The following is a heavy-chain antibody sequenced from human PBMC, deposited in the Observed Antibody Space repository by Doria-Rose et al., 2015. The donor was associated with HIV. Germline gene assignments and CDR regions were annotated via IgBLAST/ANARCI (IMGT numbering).Heavy chain of an antibody. V-gene: IGHV2-26*01. CDR3: ARIKSSRWYHKYYFDF. D-gene: IGHD6-13*01. CDR1: GASLSSPGMG. J-gene: IGHJ4*02. CDR2: IFSDDER. Sequence: QESGPVLVKPTETLTLTCTVSGASLSSPGMGVSWIRQPPGKALEWLANIFSDDERSYKTSPKSRLTIARGTSKSQVVLTMTDMDPVDIATYYCARIKSSRWYHKYYFDFWGQGTLVIASA.